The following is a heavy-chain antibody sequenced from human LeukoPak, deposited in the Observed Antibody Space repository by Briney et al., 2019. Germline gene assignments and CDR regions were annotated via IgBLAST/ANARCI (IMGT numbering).Heavy chain of an antibody. Sequence: QPGGSLRLSRAASGVTLSTYAMSWARQAPGKGLEWVSGISSSGSGDNTYYADSVKGRFTISRDSSKNTLFLHMNTLRAEDTAVYYCAKARAAMVTDYWGQGTLVTVSS. V-gene: IGHV3-23*01. CDR1: GVTLSTYA. CDR3: AKARAAMVTDY. CDR2: ISSSGSGDNT. D-gene: IGHD5-18*01. J-gene: IGHJ4*02.